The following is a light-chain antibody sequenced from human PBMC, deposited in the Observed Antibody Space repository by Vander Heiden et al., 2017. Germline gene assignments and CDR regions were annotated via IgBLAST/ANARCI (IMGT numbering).Light chain of an antibody. CDR3: KQYYSYPPT. CDR2: AAS. Sequence: AVRLTQSPSAFSASTGDRVTITCLASQGISSYLAWYKQKPGKAPKVLSYAASTLQSGVPSRYRGSGSGTDFTLTISCLQSEDFATYYCKQYYSYPPTFGQGTKVEIK. J-gene: IGKJ1*01. V-gene: IGKV1-8*01. CDR1: QGISSY.